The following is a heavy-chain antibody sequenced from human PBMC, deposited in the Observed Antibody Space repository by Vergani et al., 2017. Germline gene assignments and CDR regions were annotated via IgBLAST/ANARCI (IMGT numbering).Heavy chain of an antibody. J-gene: IGHJ4*02. V-gene: IGHV4-39*01. CDR3: AXGHPVVLRFLAQSGGFDY. CDR2: IYYSGST. D-gene: IGHD3-3*01. CDR1: GGSISSSSYY. Sequence: QLQLQESGPGLVKPSETLSLTCTVSGGSISSSSYYWGWIRQPPGKGLEWIGSIYYSGSTYYNPSLTSRVTISVDTSKNQFSLKLSSVTAADTAVYYCAXGHPVVLRFLAQSGGFDYWGQGTLVTVSS.